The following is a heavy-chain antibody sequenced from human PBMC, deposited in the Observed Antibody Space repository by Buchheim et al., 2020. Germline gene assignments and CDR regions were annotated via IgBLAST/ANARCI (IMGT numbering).Heavy chain of an antibody. CDR3: ARRIRFTQAAPAALGYYYGMDV. Sequence: EVQLVQSGAEVKKPGESLRISCKGSGYSFTSYWISWVRQMPGKGLEWMGRIDPSDSYTNYSPSFQGHVTISADKSISTAYLQWSSLKASDTAMYYCARRIRFTQAAPAALGYYYGMDVWGQGTT. D-gene: IGHD2-2*01. CDR2: IDPSDSYT. V-gene: IGHV5-10-1*03. J-gene: IGHJ6*02. CDR1: GYSFTSYW.